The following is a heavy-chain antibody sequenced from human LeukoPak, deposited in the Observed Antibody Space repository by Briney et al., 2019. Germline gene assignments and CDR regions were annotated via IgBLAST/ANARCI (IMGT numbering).Heavy chain of an antibody. CDR3: ARGGGSGSYYKRELDY. CDR2: IKEDGSEK. Sequence: GGSLRLSCAASGITFSNSWMCWVRQAPGKGLEWVANIKEDGSEKYYVNSVKGRSTISRDNAKNSLYQQTNSLKAEDTAVYYCARGGGSGSYYKRELDYWGQGTLVTVSS. CDR1: GITFSNSW. J-gene: IGHJ4*02. D-gene: IGHD3-10*01. V-gene: IGHV3-7*01.